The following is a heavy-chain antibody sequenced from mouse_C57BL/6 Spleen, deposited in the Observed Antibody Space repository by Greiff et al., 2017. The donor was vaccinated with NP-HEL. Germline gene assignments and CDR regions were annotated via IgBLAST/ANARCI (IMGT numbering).Heavy chain of an antibody. CDR1: GYSITSGYY. CDR3: ASLLYYSNPWYFDV. Sequence: EVQLQESGPGLVKPSQSLSLTCSVTGYSITSGYYWNWIRQFPGNKLEWMGYISYDGSNNYNPSLKNRISITRDTSKNQFFLKLNSVTTEDTATYYCASLLYYSNPWYFDVWGTGTTVTVSS. V-gene: IGHV3-6*01. CDR2: ISYDGSN. D-gene: IGHD2-5*01. J-gene: IGHJ1*03.